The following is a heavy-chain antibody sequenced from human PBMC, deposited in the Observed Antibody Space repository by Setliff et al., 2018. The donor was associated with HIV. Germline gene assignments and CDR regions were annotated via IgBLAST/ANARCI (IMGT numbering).Heavy chain of an antibody. J-gene: IGHJ3*02. CDR2: IYYSGST. D-gene: IGHD2-15*01. Sequence: SETLSLTCTVSGGSVSSGTYYWTWIRQPPGKGLEWIGYIYYSGSTNYNPSLKTRVTVSAGTSKNQFSLKLTSVTAADTAVYYCARDGGGFASGTFDIWGQGTKVTVSS. CDR3: ARDGGGFASGTFDI. V-gene: IGHV4-61*01. CDR1: GGSVSSGTYY.